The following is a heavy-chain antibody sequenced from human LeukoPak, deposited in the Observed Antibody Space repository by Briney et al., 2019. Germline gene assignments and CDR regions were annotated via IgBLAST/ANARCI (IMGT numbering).Heavy chain of an antibody. CDR2: IVYDGGYK. D-gene: IGHD3-9*01. Sequence: GGSLRLSCAAFGFTFNSHGMHWVRQGPGKGPEWVAFIVYDGGYKYYADSVKGRFTISRDNSKNTLFLQMNSLRTEDTAVYYCAKVQSYYGILTGDPFDYWGQGTLVTVSS. CDR3: AKVQSYYGILTGDPFDY. V-gene: IGHV3-30*02. CDR1: GFTFNSHG. J-gene: IGHJ4*02.